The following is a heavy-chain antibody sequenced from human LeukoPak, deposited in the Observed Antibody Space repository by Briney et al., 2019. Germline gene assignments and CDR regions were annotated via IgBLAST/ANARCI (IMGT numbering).Heavy chain of an antibody. CDR2: TYYRSKWYN. Sequence: SQTLSLTCAISGDSVSSNSAAWNWIRQSPSRGLEWLGRTYYRSKWYNDYAVSVKSRITINPDTSKNQFSLQLNSVTPEDTAVYYCARDRGSGYSSGWGGYYAFDIWGQGTMVTVSS. CDR3: ARDRGSGYSSGWGGYYAFDI. D-gene: IGHD6-19*01. J-gene: IGHJ3*02. CDR1: GDSVSSNSAA. V-gene: IGHV6-1*01.